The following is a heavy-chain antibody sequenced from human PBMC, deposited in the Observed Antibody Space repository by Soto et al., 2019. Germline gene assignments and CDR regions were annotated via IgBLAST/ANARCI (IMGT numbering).Heavy chain of an antibody. J-gene: IGHJ4*02. CDR1: GFTFSNYW. D-gene: IGHD3-10*01. Sequence: VQLVESGGGLVQPGGSLRLSCAASGFTFSNYWMHWVRQAPGKGLVWVSRINGDGTGTNYADSVKGKFTISRDNAKNTLYLQMNSLRAEDTAVYYCGRGASGSYRLDYWGQGTLVTVSS. CDR2: INGDGTGT. CDR3: GRGASGSYRLDY. V-gene: IGHV3-74*01.